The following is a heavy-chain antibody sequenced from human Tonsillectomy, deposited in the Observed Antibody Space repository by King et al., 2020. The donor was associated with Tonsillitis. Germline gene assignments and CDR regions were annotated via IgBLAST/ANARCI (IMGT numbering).Heavy chain of an antibody. CDR2: IKEDGSEK. CDR1: GFTFSSYG. D-gene: IGHD3/OR15-3a*01. CDR3: ARDWTDY. V-gene: IGHV3-7*03. J-gene: IGHJ4*02. Sequence: VQLVESGGGLVQPGGSLRLSCAASGFTFSSYGMTWVRQAPGKGLEWVANIKEDGSEKTYVDSVKGRFTISRDNAKNSLYLQMNSLRAEDTAVYYCARDWTDYWGQGTLVTVSS.